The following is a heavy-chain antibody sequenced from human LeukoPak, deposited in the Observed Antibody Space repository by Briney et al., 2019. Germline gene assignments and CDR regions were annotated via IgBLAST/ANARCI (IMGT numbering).Heavy chain of an antibody. V-gene: IGHV3-23*01. D-gene: IGHD3-9*01. CDR1: GFTFDKAW. CDR3: AKCILTGYYKGYMDV. Sequence: GGSLRLSCAASGFTFDKAWMTWVRQAPGKGLEWVSVISGSGSSIYYADSVKGRFTISRDNSKNSLYLQMNSLRAEDTAVYYCAKCILTGYYKGYMDVWGKGTTVTISS. CDR2: ISGSGSSI. J-gene: IGHJ6*03.